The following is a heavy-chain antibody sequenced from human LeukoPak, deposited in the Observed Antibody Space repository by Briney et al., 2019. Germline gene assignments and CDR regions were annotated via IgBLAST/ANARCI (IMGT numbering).Heavy chain of an antibody. D-gene: IGHD3-3*01. CDR1: GSSFSDYK. V-gene: IGHV3-21*01. CDR3: AIIPYHFRGSYFRLDS. J-gene: IGHJ4*02. CDR2: ISASGKSV. Sequence: GGSLRLSCTASGSSFSDYKMNWVRQAPGKGLEWVSSISASGKSVYYADPVKGRFTISRANAKNSLFLQMNSLRGEDTAVYFCAIIPYHFRGSYFRLDSWGQGTLVTVSS.